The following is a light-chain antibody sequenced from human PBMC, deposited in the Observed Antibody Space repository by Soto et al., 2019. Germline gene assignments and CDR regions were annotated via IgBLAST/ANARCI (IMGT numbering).Light chain of an antibody. V-gene: IGKV3-20*01. CDR1: QSVTSSY. J-gene: IGKJ1*01. CDR2: GAS. CDR3: QQYGSTVCT. Sequence: TISCKARQSVTSSYLAWYQQKPGQAPRLLIYGASSRATDIPDRFSGSGSGTEFYLIIRRLGPEDLAVYYCQQYGSTVCTFGQGTKVDI.